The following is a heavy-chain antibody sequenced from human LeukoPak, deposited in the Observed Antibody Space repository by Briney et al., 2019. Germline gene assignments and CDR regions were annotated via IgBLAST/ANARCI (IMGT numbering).Heavy chain of an antibody. CDR3: ARENMKYYTSCYYTIDAFDI. D-gene: IGHD3-22*01. V-gene: IGHV1-69*04. Sequence: SVKVSCKASGGTYISYTISWVRQAPGKGLEWMGRIIPILGIANYAQKFQGRVTITADKSMSTAYMELSSLRSEDTAVYYCARENMKYYTSCYYTIDAFDIWGQGTMVTVSS. CDR1: GGTYISYT. CDR2: IIPILGIA. J-gene: IGHJ3*02.